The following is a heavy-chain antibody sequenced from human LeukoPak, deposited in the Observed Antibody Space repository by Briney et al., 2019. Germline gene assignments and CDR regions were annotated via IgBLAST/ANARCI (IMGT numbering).Heavy chain of an antibody. V-gene: IGHV3-53*05. Sequence: GGSLRLSCAASGFTVSSNYMSWVRQAPGKGLEWVSVIYSGGSTYYADSVKGRFTISRDNSKNTLYLQMNSLRAEDTAVYYCAKRLKGSYSIYWGQGTLVTVSS. CDR1: GFTVSSNY. CDR2: IYSGGST. CDR3: AKRLKGSYSIY. D-gene: IGHD1-26*01. J-gene: IGHJ4*02.